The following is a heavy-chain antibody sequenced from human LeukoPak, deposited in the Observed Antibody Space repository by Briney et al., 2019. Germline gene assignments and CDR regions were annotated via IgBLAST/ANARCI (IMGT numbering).Heavy chain of an antibody. J-gene: IGHJ4*02. CDR3: ARDPYGDYYFDY. CDR1: GGSISSGGYY. Sequence: SQTLSLTCTVSGGSISSGGYYWSWIRQHPGKGLEWIGYIYYSGSTYYNPSLKSRVTISVDTSKNQFSLKLSSVTAADTAVYYCARDPYGDYYFDYWGQGTLVTVSS. D-gene: IGHD4-17*01. CDR2: IYYSGST. V-gene: IGHV4-31*03.